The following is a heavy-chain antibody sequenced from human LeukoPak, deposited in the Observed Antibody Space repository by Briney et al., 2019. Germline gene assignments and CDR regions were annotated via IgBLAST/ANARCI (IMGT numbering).Heavy chain of an antibody. J-gene: IGHJ5*02. Sequence: GGSLRLSCAASGFTFSNFAMHWVRHAPGKGLVWVSRMNSDGTTTNYADSVKGRFTISRDNAKNTLYLQMNSLRAEDTAVYYCARGRGPYGWFDPWGQGTLVTVSS. CDR2: MNSDGTTT. V-gene: IGHV3-74*01. D-gene: IGHD3-10*01. CDR1: GFTFSNFA. CDR3: ARGRGPYGWFDP.